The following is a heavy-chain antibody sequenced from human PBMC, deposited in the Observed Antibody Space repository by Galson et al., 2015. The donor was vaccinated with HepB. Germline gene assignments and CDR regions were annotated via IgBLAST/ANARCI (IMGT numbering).Heavy chain of an antibody. D-gene: IGHD6-19*01. CDR2: ISYDGSNK. CDR3: AKVSNDRWLVSVSYYGMDV. V-gene: IGHV3-30*18. CDR1: GFTFSSYG. Sequence: SLRLSCAASGFTFSSYGMHWVRQAPGKGLEWVAVISYDGSNKYYADSVKGRFTISRDNSKNTLYLQMNSLRAEDTAVYYCAKVSNDRWLVSVSYYGMDVWGQGTTVTVSS. J-gene: IGHJ6*02.